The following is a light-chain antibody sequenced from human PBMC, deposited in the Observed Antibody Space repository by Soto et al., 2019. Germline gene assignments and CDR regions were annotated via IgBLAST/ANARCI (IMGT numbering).Light chain of an antibody. J-gene: IGLJ2*01. Sequence: QSALTQPASVSGSPGQSITISCTGASSDVGSYNLVSWYQQHPGKAPKLLIYEGNKRPSGVSSRFSGSKSGDTASLTISGLQAEDEAEYYCCSYADIRTVLFGGGTKVTVL. CDR3: CSYADIRTVL. CDR2: EGN. CDR1: SSDVGSYNL. V-gene: IGLV2-23*03.